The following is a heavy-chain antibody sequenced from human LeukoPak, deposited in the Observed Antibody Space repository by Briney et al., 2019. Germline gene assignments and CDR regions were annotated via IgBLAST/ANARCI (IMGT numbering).Heavy chain of an antibody. CDR3: ATGHSYGYDY. CDR1: GLTFSDFW. D-gene: IGHD5-18*01. Sequence: GGSLRLSCAASGLTFSDFWMHWVRQPPGKGLVWFALVKGDGRTTIYADSVKGRFTISRDNAKNTLYLQMNSLRADDSGVYYCATGHSYGYDYWGQGVLVTVSS. V-gene: IGHV3-74*01. J-gene: IGHJ4*02. CDR2: VKGDGRTT.